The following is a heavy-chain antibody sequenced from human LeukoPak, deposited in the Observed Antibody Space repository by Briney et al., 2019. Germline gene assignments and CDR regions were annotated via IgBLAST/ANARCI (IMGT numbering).Heavy chain of an antibody. V-gene: IGHV1-2*02. D-gene: IGHD3-3*01. CDR3: ARGGPYVLRFLEWFRFDY. CDR1: GYTFTGYY. CDR2: INPNSGGT. J-gene: IGHJ4*02. Sequence: ASVKVSCKASGYTFTGYYMHWVRQAPGQGLEWMGWINPNSGGTNYAQMFQGRVTMTSDTSISTAYMELSRLRADDTAVHYCARGGPYVLRFLEWFRFDYWGQGTLVTVSS.